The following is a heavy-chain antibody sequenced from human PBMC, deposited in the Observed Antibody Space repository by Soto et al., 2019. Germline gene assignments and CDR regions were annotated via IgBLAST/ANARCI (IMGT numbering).Heavy chain of an antibody. Sequence: SETLSLTCTVSGASISSGNYYWSWIRQHPGKGLEWIGYIYHSGITSYNPSLESRVTISVDTSNNHFSLKPSSVTAADTAVYYCARANFDWLFIFDYWGQGTLVTVSS. D-gene: IGHD3-9*01. CDR2: IYHSGIT. V-gene: IGHV4-31*03. CDR3: ARANFDWLFIFDY. CDR1: GASISSGNYY. J-gene: IGHJ4*02.